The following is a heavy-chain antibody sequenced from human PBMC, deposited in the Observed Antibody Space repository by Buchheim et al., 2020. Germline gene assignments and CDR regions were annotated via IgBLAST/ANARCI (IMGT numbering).Heavy chain of an antibody. CDR2: ISDGSDTI. J-gene: IGHJ5*02. CDR1: GFTFNNYS. D-gene: IGHD3-10*01. Sequence: EVQLVESGGGLVQPGGSLRLSCAASGFTFNNYSMNWVRQAPGKGLEWVSYISDGSDTIYYADSVKGRFTISRDNTKNSLYLQMNSLRDEDTSVYYCATEGQSLGGVRGGFDPWGQGTL. V-gene: IGHV3-48*02. CDR3: ATEGQSLGGVRGGFDP.